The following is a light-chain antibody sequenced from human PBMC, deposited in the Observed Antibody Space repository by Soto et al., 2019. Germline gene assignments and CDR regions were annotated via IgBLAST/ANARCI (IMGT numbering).Light chain of an antibody. Sequence: EIVLTQSPGTLSLSPGETATRSCRASQSISSSYLAWYQQRPGQAPRLLIFGASYRATGIPDRFSGSGSGTDFTLTISRLEPEDFAVYYCQQYSSSPPEFTFGPGTRVDSK. CDR2: GAS. CDR1: QSISSSY. CDR3: QQYSSSPPEFT. J-gene: IGKJ3*01. V-gene: IGKV3-20*01.